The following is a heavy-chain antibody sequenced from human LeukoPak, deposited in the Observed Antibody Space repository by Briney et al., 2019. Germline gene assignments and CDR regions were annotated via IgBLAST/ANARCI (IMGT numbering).Heavy chain of an antibody. Sequence: GGSLRLSCAASGSTFSSYSMNWVRQAPGKGLEWVSYISSSSSTIYYADSVKGRFTISRDNAKNSLYLQMNSLRAEDTAVYYCARHITSGYYGSGSYGPDYWGQGTLVTVSS. CDR2: ISSSSSTI. CDR3: ARHITSGYYGSGSYGPDY. CDR1: GSTFSSYS. J-gene: IGHJ4*02. V-gene: IGHV3-48*01. D-gene: IGHD3-10*01.